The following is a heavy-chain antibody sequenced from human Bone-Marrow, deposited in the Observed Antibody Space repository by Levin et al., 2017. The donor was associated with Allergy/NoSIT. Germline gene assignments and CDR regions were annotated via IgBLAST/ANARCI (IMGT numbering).Heavy chain of an antibody. CDR1: GFTFSNAW. D-gene: IGHD1-26*01. Sequence: LSLTCAASGFTFSNAWMNWVRQAPGKGLEWVGRIRSKTHGGTTEYAAPVKGRFTISRDDSKDTLYLQMNSLEIEDTALYYCATNAIVGAPLNAFDVWGQGTMVTVSS. J-gene: IGHJ3*01. CDR3: ATNAIVGAPLNAFDV. V-gene: IGHV3-15*01. CDR2: IRSKTHGGTT.